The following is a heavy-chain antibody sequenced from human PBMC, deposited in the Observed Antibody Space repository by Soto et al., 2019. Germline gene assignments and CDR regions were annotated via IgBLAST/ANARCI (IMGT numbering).Heavy chain of an antibody. CDR3: ASQGVDFWRVGHYYGLGV. CDR1: GYTFTNYD. D-gene: IGHD3-3*01. Sequence: QVQLVQSGAEVKKPGASVKVSCKASGYTFTNYDVNWVRQAAGQGLERMGWMNPNSGNTDYAQKFRDRVAMTRNTFIDTAYMELSSLTSEDTAVYYCASQGVDFWRVGHYYGLGVWGQGTAVTVAS. J-gene: IGHJ6*02. V-gene: IGHV1-8*01. CDR2: MNPNSGNT.